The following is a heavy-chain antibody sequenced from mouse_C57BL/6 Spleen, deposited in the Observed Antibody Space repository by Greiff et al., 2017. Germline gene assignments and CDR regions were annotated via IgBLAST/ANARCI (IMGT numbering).Heavy chain of an antibody. V-gene: IGHV5-17*01. D-gene: IGHD2-1*01. Sequence: DVKLVESGGGLVKPGGSLKLSCAASGFTFSDYGMHWVRQAPEKGLEWVAYISSGSSTIYYADTVKGRFTISRDNAKNTLFLQMTSLRSEDTAMYYCARQGNYFYYAMDYWGQGTSVTVSS. CDR3: ARQGNYFYYAMDY. J-gene: IGHJ4*01. CDR2: ISSGSSTI. CDR1: GFTFSDYG.